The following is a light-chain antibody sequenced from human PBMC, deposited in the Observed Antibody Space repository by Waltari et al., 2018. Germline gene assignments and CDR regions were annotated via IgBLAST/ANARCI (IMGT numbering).Light chain of an antibody. Sequence: SCRSSQSVGRTLAWYQQRPGQAPRLLIYDASSRATGIPDRFSGSGSGTDFSLTISGLEPEDFAVYYCQKYGTRPATFGQGTKVEVK. J-gene: IGKJ1*01. CDR1: QSVGRT. CDR3: QKYGTRPAT. CDR2: DAS. V-gene: IGKV3-20*01.